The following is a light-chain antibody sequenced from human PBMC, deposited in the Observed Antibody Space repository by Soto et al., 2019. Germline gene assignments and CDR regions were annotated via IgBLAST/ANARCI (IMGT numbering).Light chain of an antibody. Sequence: QSVLTQPASVSGSPGQSITISCTGTSSDVGGYNYVSWYQQHPGKAPKLMIYEVSNRPSGVSNRFSGSMSGNTASLTISGLQAEDEADYYCSSYTSSSIWVFGGGIKLTVL. J-gene: IGLJ3*02. CDR2: EVS. CDR1: SSDVGGYNY. CDR3: SSYTSSSIWV. V-gene: IGLV2-14*01.